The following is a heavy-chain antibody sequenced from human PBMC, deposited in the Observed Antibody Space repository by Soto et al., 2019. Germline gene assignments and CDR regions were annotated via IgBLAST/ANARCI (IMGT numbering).Heavy chain of an antibody. D-gene: IGHD6-19*01. CDR3: VKDGSSGWPYYYGLDV. CDR1: GFTFSSYG. V-gene: IGHV3-30*18. Sequence: QVQLVESGGGGVQPGRSLRLSCAASGFTFSSYGMHWVRQAPGKGLEWVAVISYDGRNKYYADSVKGRFTISRDNSKNTLYLQMSSLRAADNAVYYCVKDGSSGWPYYYGLDVWGQGTTVTVS. J-gene: IGHJ6*02. CDR2: ISYDGRNK.